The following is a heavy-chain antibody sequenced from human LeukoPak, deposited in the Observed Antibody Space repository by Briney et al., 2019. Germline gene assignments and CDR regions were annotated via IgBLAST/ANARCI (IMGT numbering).Heavy chain of an antibody. Sequence: GGSLRLSCAASGFTFSSYAMSWVRQAPGKGLEWLSYISDSGSTIYYADSVKGRFTISRDSAKNSLYLQVNSLRAEDTAVYYCARGPFWSGYYDDWGQGTLVTVSS. J-gene: IGHJ4*02. CDR1: GFTFSSYA. D-gene: IGHD3-3*01. CDR2: ISDSGSTI. V-gene: IGHV3-48*04. CDR3: ARGPFWSGYYDD.